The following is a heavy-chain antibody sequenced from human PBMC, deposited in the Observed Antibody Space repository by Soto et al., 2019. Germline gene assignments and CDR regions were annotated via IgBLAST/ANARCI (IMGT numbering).Heavy chain of an antibody. J-gene: IGHJ3*02. CDR2: ISGSGGST. CDR3: VGYQLLLRAFDI. D-gene: IGHD2-2*01. CDR1: GFTFSSYA. V-gene: IGHV3-23*01. Sequence: EVQLLESGGGLVQPGGSLRLSCAASGFTFSSYAMSWVRQAPGKGLEWVSAISGSGGSTYYADSVKGRFTISRDNSKNTLYLQMNSLRAEDTAVYYCVGYQLLLRAFDIWGQGTMVTVSS.